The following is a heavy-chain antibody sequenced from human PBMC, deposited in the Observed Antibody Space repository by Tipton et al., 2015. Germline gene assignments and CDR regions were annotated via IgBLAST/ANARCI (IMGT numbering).Heavy chain of an antibody. V-gene: IGHV6-1*01. J-gene: IGHJ5*02. CDR2: TYYRSNWNN. Sequence: GLVKPSQTLSLTCAISGDSVSSNSDAWHWIRQSPSRGLEWLGRTYYRSNWNNDYAVSVKSRITIIPDTSKNQFTLHLNSVTPDDTAMYYCARGAQHSTWSWGQGTLVTVSS. D-gene: IGHD6-13*01. CDR1: GDSVSSNSDA. CDR3: ARGAQHSTWS.